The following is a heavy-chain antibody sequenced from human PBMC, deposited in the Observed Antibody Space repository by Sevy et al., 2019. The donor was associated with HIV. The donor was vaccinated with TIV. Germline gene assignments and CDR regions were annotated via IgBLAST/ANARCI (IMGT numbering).Heavy chain of an antibody. Sequence: SETLSLTCAVSGGSISSNNWWNWVRQTPGKGLEWIGEIYHSGSTNRNPSLKSRVTISVDKSKNQFSLKLSSVTAAETAVEYCACGVGGYCSSTCCHVDYWGQGTLVTVSS. CDR2: IYHSGST. CDR1: GGSISSNNW. V-gene: IGHV4-4*02. J-gene: IGHJ4*02. D-gene: IGHD2-2*01. CDR3: ACGVGGYCSSTCCHVDY.